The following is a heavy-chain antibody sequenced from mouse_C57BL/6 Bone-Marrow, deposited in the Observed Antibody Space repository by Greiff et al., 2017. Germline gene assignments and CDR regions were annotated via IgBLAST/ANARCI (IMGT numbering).Heavy chain of an antibody. CDR1: GFNIKDYY. CDR3: TTNYWYFDV. J-gene: IGHJ1*03. V-gene: IGHV14-1*01. Sequence: VQLQQSGAELVRPGASVKLSCTASGFNIKDYYMHWVKQRPEQGLEWIGRIDPEGGDTEYAPKFQGKATITADTSTNTAYLQLSSLTSEDTAVYYCTTNYWYFDVWGTGTTVTVSS. CDR2: IDPEGGDT.